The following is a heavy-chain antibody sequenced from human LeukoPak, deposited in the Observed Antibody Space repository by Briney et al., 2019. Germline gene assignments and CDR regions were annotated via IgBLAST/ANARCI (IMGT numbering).Heavy chain of an antibody. CDR2: ISYDGSNK. Sequence: PGRSLRLSCAASGFTFSSYAMHWVRQAPGKGLEWVAVISYDGSNKYYADSVKGRFTISRDNSKNTLYLQMNSLRAEDTAMYYCARGVGATTHVFFDYWGQGTLVTVSS. CDR1: GFTFSSYA. V-gene: IGHV3-30-3*01. D-gene: IGHD1-26*01. J-gene: IGHJ4*02. CDR3: ARGVGATTHVFFDY.